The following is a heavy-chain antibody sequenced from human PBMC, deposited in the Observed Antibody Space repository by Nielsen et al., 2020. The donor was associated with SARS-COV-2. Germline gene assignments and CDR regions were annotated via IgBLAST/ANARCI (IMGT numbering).Heavy chain of an antibody. Sequence: GESLKISCAASGFTFSSYWMHWVRQAPGKGLVWVSRINSDGSSTSYADSVKGRFTISRDNAKNSLYLQMNSLRAEDTALYYCAKDIDNKGATGYYYGMDVWGQGTTVTVSS. CDR2: INSDGSST. CDR1: GFTFSSYW. J-gene: IGHJ6*02. CDR3: AKDIDNKGATGYYYGMDV. D-gene: IGHD1-26*01. V-gene: IGHV3-74*01.